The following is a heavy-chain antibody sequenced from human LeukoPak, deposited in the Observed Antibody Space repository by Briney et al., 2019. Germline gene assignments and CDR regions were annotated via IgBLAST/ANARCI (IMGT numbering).Heavy chain of an antibody. V-gene: IGHV3-23*01. Sequence: GGSLRLSCAASGFTFSSFAMTWVRQAPGKGLEWVSGFDGNGPNTYYADSVKGRWTISRDNSRNTLYLEMNGLRPEDTAIYYCAKPRTTGLGWAQFDYWGQGSLVTVSS. CDR1: GFTFSSFA. CDR2: FDGNGPNT. CDR3: AKPRTTGLGWAQFDY. J-gene: IGHJ4*02. D-gene: IGHD2-8*02.